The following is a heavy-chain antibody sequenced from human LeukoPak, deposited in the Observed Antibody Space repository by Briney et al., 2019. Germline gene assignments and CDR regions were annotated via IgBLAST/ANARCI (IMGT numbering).Heavy chain of an antibody. Sequence: SEPLSLTCTVSGGSISSYYWSWIRQPTGKGLEWIGYIYYSGSTNYSPSLKSRVTISVDTSKNQFSLKLSSVTAADTAVYYCARILNDFWSGFDYWGQGTLVTVSS. CDR3: ARILNDFWSGFDY. J-gene: IGHJ4*02. V-gene: IGHV4-59*01. CDR1: GGSISSYY. CDR2: IYYSGST. D-gene: IGHD3-3*01.